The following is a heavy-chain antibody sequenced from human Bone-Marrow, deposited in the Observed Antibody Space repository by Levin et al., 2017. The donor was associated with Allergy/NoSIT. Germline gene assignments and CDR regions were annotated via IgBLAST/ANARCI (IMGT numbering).Heavy chain of an antibody. V-gene: IGHV3-11*01. Sequence: KTGGSLRLSCTASGFTFNEYYMGWIRQAPGKGLESVSYISRSGSTAYYTDSVRGRFTISRDNAKNSLFLHLTDLRVEDTAVYYCVRSVVRGAITKAYWGQGTLVTVSS. CDR2: ISRSGSTA. CDR3: VRSVVRGAITKAY. J-gene: IGHJ4*02. D-gene: IGHD3-10*01. CDR1: GFTFNEYY.